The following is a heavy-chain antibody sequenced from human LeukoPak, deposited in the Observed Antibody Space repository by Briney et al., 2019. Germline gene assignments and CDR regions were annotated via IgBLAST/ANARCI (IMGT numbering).Heavy chain of an antibody. Sequence: GESLKISCTGSGYSFTSYWIGWVRQMPGKGLEWMGIIYPRDSDTRYSPSFQGQVTISADKSISTAYLQWSNLRASDTAIYYCARRPYSYGLDVWGQGTAVTVSS. CDR1: GYSFTSYW. J-gene: IGHJ6*02. D-gene: IGHD3-16*01. CDR2: IYPRDSDT. V-gene: IGHV5-51*01. CDR3: ARRPYSYGLDV.